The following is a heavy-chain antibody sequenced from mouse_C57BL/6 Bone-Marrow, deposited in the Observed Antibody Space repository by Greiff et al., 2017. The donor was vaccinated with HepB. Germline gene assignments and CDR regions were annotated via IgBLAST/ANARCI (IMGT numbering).Heavy chain of an antibody. J-gene: IGHJ2*01. D-gene: IGHD2-3*01. CDR1: GFSLTSYG. CDR2: IWSGGST. Sequence: VQLVESGPGLVQPSQSLSITCTVSGFSLTSYGVHWVRQSPGKGLEWLGVIWSGGSTDYNAAFISRLSISKDNSKSQVFFKMNSLQADDTAIYYCARNNDGYYAYYFDYWGQGTTLTVSS. V-gene: IGHV2-2*01. CDR3: ARNNDGYYAYYFDY.